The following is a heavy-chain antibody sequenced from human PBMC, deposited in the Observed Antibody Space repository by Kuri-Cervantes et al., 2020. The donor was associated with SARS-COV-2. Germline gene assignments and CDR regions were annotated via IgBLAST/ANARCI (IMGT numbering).Heavy chain of an antibody. V-gene: IGHV3-33*01. J-gene: IGHJ4*02. CDR3: ARGAPSGHFDY. Sequence: GSLRLSCAASGFTFSSYGMHWVRQAPGKGLEWVAVIWYDGSNKYYADSVKGRFTISRDNSKNTLYLQMNSLRAEDTAVYYCARGAPSGHFDYWGQGTLVTVSS. CDR1: GFTFSSYG. CDR2: IWYDGSNK. D-gene: IGHD3-10*01.